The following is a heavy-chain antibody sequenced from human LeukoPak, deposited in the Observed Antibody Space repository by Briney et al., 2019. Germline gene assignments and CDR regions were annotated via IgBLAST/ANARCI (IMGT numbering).Heavy chain of an antibody. CDR3: ARPGITGTMGYGAFDI. Sequence: GGSLRLSCAASGFTFSSYSINWVRQAPGKGLEWVSSIDSSSSYIYYADSVKGRFTISRDNAKNSLFLQMNSLRVEDTAVYYCARPGITGTMGYGAFDIWGQGTRVTASS. CDR2: IDSSSSYI. CDR1: GFTFSSYS. D-gene: IGHD1-7*01. J-gene: IGHJ3*02. V-gene: IGHV3-21*01.